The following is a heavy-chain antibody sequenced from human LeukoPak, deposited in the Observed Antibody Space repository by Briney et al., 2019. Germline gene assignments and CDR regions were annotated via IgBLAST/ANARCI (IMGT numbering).Heavy chain of an antibody. V-gene: IGHV3-21*01. CDR3: AKCSGGNCYHSDDH. Sequence: GGSLRLSCAASGFTFSAYSMNWVRQAPGKGLEWVSSISSGSRYIYYADSVKGRLTISRDNAKDSLYLQMNSLRAEDTAVYYCAKCSGGNCYHSDDHWGQGTLVTVSP. D-gene: IGHD2-15*01. CDR2: ISSGSRYI. J-gene: IGHJ5*02. CDR1: GFTFSAYS.